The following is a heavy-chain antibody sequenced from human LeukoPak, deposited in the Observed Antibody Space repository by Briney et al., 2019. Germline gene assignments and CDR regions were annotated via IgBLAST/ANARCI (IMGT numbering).Heavy chain of an antibody. J-gene: IGHJ4*02. Sequence: ASVTVSCKASGGTFSSYAISWVRQAPGQGLEWMGGIIPIFGTANYAQKFQGRVTITADESTSTAYMELSSLRSEDTAVYYCTAASPPKSSTDIVVVPAAMPDYWGQGTLVTVSS. CDR1: GGTFSSYA. D-gene: IGHD2-2*01. V-gene: IGHV1-69*13. CDR3: TAASPPKSSTDIVVVPAAMPDY. CDR2: IIPIFGTA.